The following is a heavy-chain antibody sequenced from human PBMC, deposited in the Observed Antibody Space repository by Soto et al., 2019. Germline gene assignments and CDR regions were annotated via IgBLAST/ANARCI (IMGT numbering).Heavy chain of an antibody. CDR2: IIPIFGTA. J-gene: IGHJ6*02. CDR1: GGTFSSYA. V-gene: IGHV1-69*13. Sequence: GASVKVSCKASGGTFSSYAISWVRQAPGQGLEWMGGIIPIFGTANYAQKFQGRVTITADESTSTAYMELSSLRSEDTAVYYCARDESSTAYGDLYYYYGMDVWGQGTTVTVSS. D-gene: IGHD4-17*01. CDR3: ARDESSTAYGDLYYYYGMDV.